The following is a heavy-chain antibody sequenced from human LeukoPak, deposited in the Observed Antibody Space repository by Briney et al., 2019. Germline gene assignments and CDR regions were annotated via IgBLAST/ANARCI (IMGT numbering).Heavy chain of an antibody. CDR3: AKAPTVLATTFDY. D-gene: IGHD5-24*01. J-gene: IGHJ4*02. Sequence: GGSLRLSCAASGFTFSSYAMSWVRQAPGKGLEWVSAISGSGGSTYYADSVKGRFTISRDNSKNTLYLQMNSLRAEDTGLYYCAKAPTVLATTFDYWGQGTLVSVSS. V-gene: IGHV3-23*01. CDR1: GFTFSSYA. CDR2: ISGSGGST.